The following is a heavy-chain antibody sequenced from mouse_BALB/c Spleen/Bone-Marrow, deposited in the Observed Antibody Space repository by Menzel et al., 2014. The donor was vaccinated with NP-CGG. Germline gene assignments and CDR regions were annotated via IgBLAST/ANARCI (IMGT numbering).Heavy chain of an antibody. CDR1: GYTFTSYY. V-gene: IGHV1S56*01. J-gene: IGHJ2*01. CDR3: AREANWNFDY. D-gene: IGHD4-1*01. Sequence: VESGASVRISCKAAGYTFTSYYIHWVKQRPGQGLEWIGWIYPGNVNTKYNEKFKGKATLTADKSSSTAYFLLSSLTSEDSAVYFCAREANWNFDYWGQGTTLTVSS. CDR2: IYPGNVNT.